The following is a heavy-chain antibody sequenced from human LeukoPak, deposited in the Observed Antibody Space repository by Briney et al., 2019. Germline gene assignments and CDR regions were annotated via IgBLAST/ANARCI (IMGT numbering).Heavy chain of an antibody. J-gene: IGHJ4*02. Sequence: ASVKVSCKASGYTFTGYYMHWVRQAPGQGLEWMGWINPNSGGTNYAQKFQGRVTMTRDTSISTAYMELSRLRSDDTAVYYCAREGYDILTGYLFFDYWGQGALVTVSS. CDR3: AREGYDILTGYLFFDY. CDR2: INPNSGGT. D-gene: IGHD3-9*01. CDR1: GYTFTGYY. V-gene: IGHV1-2*02.